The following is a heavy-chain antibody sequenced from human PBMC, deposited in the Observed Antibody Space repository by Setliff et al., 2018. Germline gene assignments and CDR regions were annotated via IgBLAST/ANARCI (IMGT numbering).Heavy chain of an antibody. Sequence: SVKVSCKASGFVFITYAITWVRQAPGQGLEWMGWIIPIFGTANYAQKFRGRVTITADESTSTAYMELSSLRSEDTAVYYCARGLIGSPFYYYYYMDVWGKGTTVTVSS. CDR2: IIPIFGTA. V-gene: IGHV1-69*13. D-gene: IGHD3-22*01. J-gene: IGHJ6*03. CDR3: ARGLIGSPFYYYYYMDV. CDR1: GFVFITYA.